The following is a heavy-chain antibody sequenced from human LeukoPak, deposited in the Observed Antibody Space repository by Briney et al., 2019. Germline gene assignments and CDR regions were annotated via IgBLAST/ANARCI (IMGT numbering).Heavy chain of an antibody. V-gene: IGHV3-66*01. CDR2: IYSGGST. Sequence: GGSLRLSCAASGFTFSSYWMSWVRQAPGKGLEWVSVIYSGGSTYYADSVKGRFTISRDNSKNTLYLQMNSLRAEDTAAYYCARDSRWFGELFPPGYFDYWGQGTLVTVSS. CDR1: GFTFSSYW. CDR3: ARDSRWFGELFPPGYFDY. J-gene: IGHJ4*02. D-gene: IGHD3-10*01.